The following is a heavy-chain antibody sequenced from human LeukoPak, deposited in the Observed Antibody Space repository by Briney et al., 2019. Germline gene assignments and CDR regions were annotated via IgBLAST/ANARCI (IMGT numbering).Heavy chain of an antibody. CDR1: GFTFSSYA. V-gene: IGHV3-23*01. J-gene: IGHJ4*02. CDR3: AKDPWGSGSYRSDY. CDR2: LNSSGEST. D-gene: IGHD1-26*01. Sequence: GGSLRLSCAGSGFTFSSYAMSWVRQAPGKGLEWVSGLNSSGESTYYADSVKGRFTISRDNSKNTLYLQMNSLRAEDTAVYYCAKDPWGSGSYRSDYRGQGNLVTVSS.